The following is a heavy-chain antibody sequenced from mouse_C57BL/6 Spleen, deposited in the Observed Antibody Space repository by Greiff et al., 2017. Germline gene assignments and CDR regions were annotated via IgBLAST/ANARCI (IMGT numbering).Heavy chain of an antibody. CDR2: IYPRSGNT. D-gene: IGHD2-3*01. CDR1: GYTFTSYG. CDR3: ANPYDGYGY. V-gene: IGHV1-81*01. J-gene: IGHJ2*01. Sequence: QVHVKQSGAELARPGASVKLSCKASGYTFTSYGISWVKQRTGQGLEWIGEIYPRSGNTYYNEKFKGKATLTADKSSSTAYMELRSLTSEDSAVYVCANPYDGYGYWGQGTTLTGSS.